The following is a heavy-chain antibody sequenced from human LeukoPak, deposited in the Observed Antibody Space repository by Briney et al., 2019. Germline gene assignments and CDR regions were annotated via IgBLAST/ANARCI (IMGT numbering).Heavy chain of an antibody. J-gene: IGHJ6*02. CDR3: ARGDGMDV. V-gene: IGHV4-39*07. CDR2: INHSGST. Sequence: SETLSLTCTVSGGSISSGGYYWSWIRQPPGKGLEWIGEINHSGSTNYNPSLKSRVTISVDTSKNQFSLKLSSVTAADTAVYYCARGDGMDVWGQGTTVTVSS. CDR1: GGSISSGGYY.